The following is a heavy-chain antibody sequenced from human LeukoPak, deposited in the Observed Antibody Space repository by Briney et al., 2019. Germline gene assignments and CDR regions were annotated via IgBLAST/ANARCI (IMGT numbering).Heavy chain of an antibody. V-gene: IGHV4-30-4*02. CDR2: IYYSGST. CDR3: ARVGPISPDY. CDR1: GGSISSGDYY. J-gene: IGHJ4*02. D-gene: IGHD3-9*01. Sequence: SETLSLTCTVSGGSISSGDYYWSWIRQPPGKGLGWIGYIYYSGSTYYNPSLKSRVTISVDTSKNQFSLKLSSVTAADTAVYYCARVGPISPDYWGQGTLVTVSS.